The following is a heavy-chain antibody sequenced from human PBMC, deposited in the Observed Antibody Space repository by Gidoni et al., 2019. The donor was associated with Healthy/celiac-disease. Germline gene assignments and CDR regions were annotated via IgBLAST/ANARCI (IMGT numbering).Heavy chain of an antibody. J-gene: IGHJ6*02. CDR1: GYTFTSYA. Sequence: QVQLVQSGAEVKKPGASVKVSCKASGYTFTSYAMHWVRQAPGQRLEWMGWINAGNGNTKYSQKFQGRVTITRDTSASTAYMELSSLRSEDTAVYYCARVVAATLYYYYGMDVWGQGTTVTVSS. CDR3: ARVVAATLYYYYGMDV. V-gene: IGHV1-3*01. CDR2: INAGNGNT. D-gene: IGHD2-15*01.